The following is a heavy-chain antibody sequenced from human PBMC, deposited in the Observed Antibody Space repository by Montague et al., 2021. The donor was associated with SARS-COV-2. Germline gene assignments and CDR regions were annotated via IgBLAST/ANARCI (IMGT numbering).Heavy chain of an antibody. CDR1: GGSISSYY. Sequence: SETLSLTCTVSGGSISSYYWSWIRQPPGKGLEWIGYIYYSGSTNYNPSLKSRVTISVDTSKNQFSLKPSSVTAADTAVYYCAGSPPGIAAAGTVAAFDIWGQGTMVTVSS. J-gene: IGHJ3*02. CDR3: AGSPPGIAAAGTVAAFDI. CDR2: IYYSGST. D-gene: IGHD6-13*01. V-gene: IGHV4-59*08.